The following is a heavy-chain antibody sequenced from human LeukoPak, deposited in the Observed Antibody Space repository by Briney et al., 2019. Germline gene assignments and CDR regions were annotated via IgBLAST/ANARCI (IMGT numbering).Heavy chain of an antibody. V-gene: IGHV3-9*01. D-gene: IGHD6-13*01. CDR3: AKDSSSLYWYFDL. CDR1: GFTFDDYA. J-gene: IGHJ2*01. Sequence: PGGSLRLSCAASGFTFDDYAMHWVRQAPGKGLEWVSGISWNSGSIGYADSVKGRFTISRDNAKNSLYLQMNSLRAEDTALYYCAKDSSSLYWYFDLWGRGTLVTVSS. CDR2: ISWNSGSI.